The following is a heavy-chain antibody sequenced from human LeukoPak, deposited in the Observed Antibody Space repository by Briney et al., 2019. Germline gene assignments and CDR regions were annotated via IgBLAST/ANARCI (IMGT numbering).Heavy chain of an antibody. CDR1: GGSISSSSYY. CDR3: ARRGPFYDILTGYTYYFDY. CDR2: IYYSGST. D-gene: IGHD3-9*01. V-gene: IGHV4-39*01. Sequence: PSETLSLTCTVSGGSISSSSYYWGWIRQPPGKGLEWIGSIYYSGSTYYNPSLKSRVTISVDTSKNQFSLKLSSVTAAGTSVYYCARRGPFYDILTGYTYYFDYWGQGTLVTVSS. J-gene: IGHJ4*02.